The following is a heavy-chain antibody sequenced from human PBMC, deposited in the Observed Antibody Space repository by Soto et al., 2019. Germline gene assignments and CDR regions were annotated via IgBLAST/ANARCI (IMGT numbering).Heavy chain of an antibody. CDR3: ARTDYADAFDI. D-gene: IGHD4-17*01. CDR2: ISSYNDNT. J-gene: IGHJ3*02. Sequence: QVQLVQSGAEVKKPGASVKVSCKASGYTFTDFGISWVRQAPGQGLEWMGWISSYNDNTDYSQNVQGRVTMTKDTSTSTAYMELRSLGSDDTAVCYCARTDYADAFDIWGQGTMVTVSS. V-gene: IGHV1-18*01. CDR1: GYTFTDFG.